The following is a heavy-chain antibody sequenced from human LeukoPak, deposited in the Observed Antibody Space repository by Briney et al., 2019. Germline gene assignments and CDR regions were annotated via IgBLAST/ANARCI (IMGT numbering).Heavy chain of an antibody. CDR2: IYSGGST. Sequence: PGGSLRLSCAASGFTVSSNYMSWVRQAPGKGLEGVSVIYSGGSTYYADSVKGRFTISRDNSKNTLYLQMNSLRAEDTAVYYCARDVNRASWYFDLWGRGTLVTVSS. CDR1: GFTVSSNY. J-gene: IGHJ2*01. D-gene: IGHD3-16*02. CDR3: ARDVNRASWYFDL. V-gene: IGHV3-53*01.